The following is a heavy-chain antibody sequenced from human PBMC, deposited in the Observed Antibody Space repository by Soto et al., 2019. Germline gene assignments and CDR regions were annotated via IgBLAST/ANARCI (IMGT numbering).Heavy chain of an antibody. D-gene: IGHD1-1*01. V-gene: IGHV3-23*01. CDR2: ISDSGGTT. Sequence: PGGSLRLPWAASGFTFSSYAMTWVRQAPGRGLEWVSGISDSGGTTYFADSVKGRFTISRDNSKNTLYLQLNTLRAEDTAVHYCAKATTGTPLHYFDYWGQGTLVT. CDR3: AKATTGTPLHYFDY. J-gene: IGHJ4*02. CDR1: GFTFSSYA.